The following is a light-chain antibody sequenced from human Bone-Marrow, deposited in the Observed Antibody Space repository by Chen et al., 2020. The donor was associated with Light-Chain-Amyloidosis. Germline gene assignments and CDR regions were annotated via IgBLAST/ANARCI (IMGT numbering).Light chain of an antibody. CDR1: SSDVGGYNY. V-gene: IGLV2-14*01. Sequence: ALTHPASVSGSPGQSITISCTGTSSDVGGYNYVSCYQQHPATAPKLMIYAVSTRPSGVSNRFAGSKSGNTAARTSSGLQAEDEADYYCSSYTSSSTQVVFGGGTKLTVL. CDR3: SSYTSSSTQVV. CDR2: AVS. J-gene: IGLJ2*01.